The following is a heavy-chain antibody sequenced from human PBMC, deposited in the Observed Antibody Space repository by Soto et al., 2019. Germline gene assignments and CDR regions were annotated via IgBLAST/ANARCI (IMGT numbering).Heavy chain of an antibody. V-gene: IGHV4-39*01. CDR3: ARYLEVYCSAGSCGYYYYGMDA. CDR1: GASISSSSYY. CDR2: IYYSGST. Sequence: PSETLSLTCTVSGASISSSSYYWGWIRQPPGKGLEWIGSIYYSGSTYYNPSLKSRVTISVDTSKNQFSLNLSSVTAADTAVYYCARYLEVYCSAGSCGYYYYGMDAWGQGNTLTISS. D-gene: IGHD2-15*01. J-gene: IGHJ6*02.